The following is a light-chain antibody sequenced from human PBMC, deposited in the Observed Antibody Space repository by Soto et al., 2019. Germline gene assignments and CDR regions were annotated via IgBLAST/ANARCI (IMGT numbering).Light chain of an antibody. Sequence: DIKMNQSPSTLSASIGDRVTITCRAGQSISSWLAWYQQKPGKAPKLLIYKASSLESGVPSRFSGSGSGTEFTLTISSLQPDDFATYYCQQYNSYSLPFGGGTKADI. CDR3: QQYNSYSLP. CDR2: KAS. V-gene: IGKV1-5*03. J-gene: IGKJ4*01. CDR1: QSISSW.